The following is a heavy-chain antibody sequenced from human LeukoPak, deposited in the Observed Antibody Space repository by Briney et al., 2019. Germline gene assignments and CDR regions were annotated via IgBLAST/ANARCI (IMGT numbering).Heavy chain of an antibody. CDR1: GGSFSGYY. V-gene: IGHV4-34*01. D-gene: IGHD2-21*02. J-gene: IGHJ5*02. CDR2: INHSGST. CDR3: AREAYCGGDCYPEDNWFDP. Sequence: NPSETLSLTCAVYGGSFSGYYWSWIRQPPGKGLEWIGEINHSGSTNYNPSLKSRVTISLDTSKNQFSLKLSSVTAADTAVYYCAREAYCGGDCYPEDNWFDPWGQGTLVTVSS.